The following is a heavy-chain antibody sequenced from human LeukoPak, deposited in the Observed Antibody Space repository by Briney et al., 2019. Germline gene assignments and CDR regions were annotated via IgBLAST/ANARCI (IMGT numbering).Heavy chain of an antibody. CDR1: GYTFNSYY. CDR2: INPSGGTT. CDR3: ARGVLYDSSVYSSSAWFDP. J-gene: IGHJ5*02. V-gene: IGHV1-46*02. D-gene: IGHD3-22*01. Sequence: ASVKVSCKASGYTFNSYYIHWVRHAPGQGLEWMAIINPSGGTTSCAQKFQGRVAMTRDMSTSTVYMELSSLRSEDTAVYYCARGVLYDSSVYSSSAWFDPWGQGTLVTVSS.